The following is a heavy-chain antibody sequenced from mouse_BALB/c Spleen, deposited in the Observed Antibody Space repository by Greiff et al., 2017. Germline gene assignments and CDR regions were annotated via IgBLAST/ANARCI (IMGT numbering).Heavy chain of an antibody. CDR1: GFSLTSYG. CDR3: AREYYRYPYYAMDY. Sequence: VQLVESGPGLVAPSQSLSITCTVSGFSLTSYGVHWVRQPPGKGLEWLGVIWAGGSTNYNSALMSRLSISKDNSKSQVFLKMNSLQTDDTAMYYCAREYYRYPYYAMDYWGQGTSVTVSS. CDR2: IWAGGST. J-gene: IGHJ4*01. V-gene: IGHV2-9*02. D-gene: IGHD2-14*01.